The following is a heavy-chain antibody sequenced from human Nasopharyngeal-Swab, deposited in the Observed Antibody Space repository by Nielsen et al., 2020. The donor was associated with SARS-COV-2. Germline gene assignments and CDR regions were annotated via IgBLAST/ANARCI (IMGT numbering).Heavy chain of an antibody. CDR2: INHSGST. Sequence: SETLSLTCAVYGGSFSGYYWSWIRQPPGKGLEWIGEINHSGSTNYNPSLKSRVTISVDTSKNQFSLKLSSVTAADTAVYYCARGQDVYYYMDVWGEGTTVTVSS. CDR3: ARGQDVYYYMDV. CDR1: GGSFSGYY. V-gene: IGHV4-34*01. D-gene: IGHD2-15*01. J-gene: IGHJ6*03.